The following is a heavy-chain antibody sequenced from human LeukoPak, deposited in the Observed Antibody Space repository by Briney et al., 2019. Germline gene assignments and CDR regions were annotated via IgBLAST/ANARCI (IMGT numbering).Heavy chain of an antibody. Sequence: PGGSLRLSCAASGFTFSSYAMSWVRQAPGKGLEWVSTISGSGAGTYYVDSVKGWFTISRDNSKNTLYLQMNSLRAEDTAVYYCAKDQLRGYYWGQGTLVTVSS. CDR2: ISGSGAGT. CDR3: AKDQLRGYY. V-gene: IGHV3-23*01. J-gene: IGHJ4*02. CDR1: GFTFSSYA. D-gene: IGHD3-10*01.